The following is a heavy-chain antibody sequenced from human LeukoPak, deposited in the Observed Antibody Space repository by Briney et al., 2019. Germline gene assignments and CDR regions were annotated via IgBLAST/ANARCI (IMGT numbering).Heavy chain of an antibody. CDR3: ARGGGNSGLDP. CDR2: INPNSGGT. V-gene: IGHV1-2*02. Sequence: ASVKVSCKASGYTFTGNYMHWVRQAPGQGPERMGWINPNSGGTNYAQKFQGRVTMTRDTSISTAYMELSRLRSDDTAMYYCARGGGNSGLDPWGQGTLVTVSS. CDR1: GYTFTGNY. J-gene: IGHJ5*02. D-gene: IGHD4-23*01.